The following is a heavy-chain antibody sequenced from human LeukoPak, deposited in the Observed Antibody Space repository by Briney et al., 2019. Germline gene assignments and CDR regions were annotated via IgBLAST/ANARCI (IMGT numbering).Heavy chain of an antibody. CDR2: ISGSGGST. J-gene: IGHJ4*02. Sequence: GGALRPSCSPSGFTFSSYAMSWVRQAPGKGLEWVPAISGSGGSTYYADSVKGRFTVSRDNSKNTLYLQMSSLRAEDTAVYYCAKTVPPSTWVTKYYFDYWGQGTLVTVSS. D-gene: IGHD4-17*01. CDR1: GFTFSSYA. CDR3: AKTVPPSTWVTKYYFDY. V-gene: IGHV3-23*01.